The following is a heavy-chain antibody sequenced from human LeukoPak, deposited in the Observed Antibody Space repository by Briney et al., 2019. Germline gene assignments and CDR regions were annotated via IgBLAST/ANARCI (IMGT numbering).Heavy chain of an antibody. CDR1: GFTFSSYG. V-gene: IGHV3-30*03. Sequence: GRSLRLSCAASGFTFSSYGMHWVRQAPGKGLEWVAVISYDGSNKYYADSVKGRFTISRDNSKNTLYLQMNSLRAEDTAVYYCARGGGGYYDFWSGYLDYWGQGTLVTVSS. D-gene: IGHD3-3*01. CDR3: ARGGGGYYDFWSGYLDY. CDR2: ISYDGSNK. J-gene: IGHJ4*02.